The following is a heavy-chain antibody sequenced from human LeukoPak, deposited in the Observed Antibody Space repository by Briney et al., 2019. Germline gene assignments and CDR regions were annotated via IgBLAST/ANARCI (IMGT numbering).Heavy chain of an antibody. Sequence: GGSLRLSCAASGFTFSSYGMHWVRQAPGKGLEWVAVISYDGSNKYYADSVKGRFTISRDHSKDTVSLQMNSLRAEDTAVYYCAKGEGYCSGGSCGAFDIWGQGTMVTVSS. J-gene: IGHJ3*02. CDR1: GFTFSSYG. D-gene: IGHD2-15*01. V-gene: IGHV3-30*18. CDR3: AKGEGYCSGGSCGAFDI. CDR2: ISYDGSNK.